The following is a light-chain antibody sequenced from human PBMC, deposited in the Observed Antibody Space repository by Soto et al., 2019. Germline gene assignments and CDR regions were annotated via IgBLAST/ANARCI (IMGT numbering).Light chain of an antibody. CDR2: EVS. V-gene: IGLV2-14*01. Sequence: QSVLTQPASVSGSPGQSITISCTGTSSDVGGYNYVSWYQQHPGKAPKLMIYEVSNRPSGVSNRFSGSKSGNTASLTISGLQAEDEADYYCSSYTSSSTFPFGGGTQLTVL. CDR3: SSYTSSSTFP. CDR1: SSDVGGYNY. J-gene: IGLJ3*02.